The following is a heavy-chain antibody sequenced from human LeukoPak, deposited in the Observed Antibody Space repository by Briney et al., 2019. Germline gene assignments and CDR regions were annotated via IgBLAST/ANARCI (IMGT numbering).Heavy chain of an antibody. CDR1: GGSFSGYY. CDR2: INHSGST. V-gene: IGHV4-34*01. D-gene: IGHD2-2*01. Sequence: SETLSLTCAVYGGSFSGYYWTYIRQPPGKGLEWIGEINHSGSTNYNPSLKGRVTISVDTSKNQFSLKLGSVTAADTAVYYCARRPRGYCSSTSCYSAFDYWGQGTLVTVSS. CDR3: ARRPRGYCSSTSCYSAFDY. J-gene: IGHJ4*02.